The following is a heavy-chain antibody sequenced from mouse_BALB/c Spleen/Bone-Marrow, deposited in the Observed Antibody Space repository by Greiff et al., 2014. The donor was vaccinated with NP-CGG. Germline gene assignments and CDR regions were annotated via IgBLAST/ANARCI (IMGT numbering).Heavy chain of an antibody. CDR3: ARDKNYGSYWYFDV. Sequence: DVMLVESGGGLVQPGGSLRLSCATSGFTFTDYYMSWVRQPPGKALEWLGFIRNKANGYTTEYSASVKGRFTISRDNSQSILYPQMNTLRAEDSATYYCARDKNYGSYWYFDVWGAGTTVTVSS. V-gene: IGHV7-3*02. D-gene: IGHD2-1*01. CDR2: IRNKANGYTT. J-gene: IGHJ1*01. CDR1: GFTFTDYY.